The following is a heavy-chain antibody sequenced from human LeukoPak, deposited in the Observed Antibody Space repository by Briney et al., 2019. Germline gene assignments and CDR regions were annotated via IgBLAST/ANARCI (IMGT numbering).Heavy chain of an antibody. J-gene: IGHJ4*02. Sequence: NPSQTLSLTCTVSGGSISSYYWSWIRQPPGKGLEWIGYIYYSGSTNYNPSLKSRVTISVDTSKNQFSLKLSSVTAADTAVYYCASTYYYDSSGRGDYFDYWGQGTLVTVSS. CDR2: IYYSGST. D-gene: IGHD3-22*01. CDR3: ASTYYYDSSGRGDYFDY. V-gene: IGHV4-59*01. CDR1: GGSISSYY.